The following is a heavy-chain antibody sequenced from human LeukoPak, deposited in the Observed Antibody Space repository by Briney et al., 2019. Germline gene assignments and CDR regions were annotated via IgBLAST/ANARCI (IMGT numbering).Heavy chain of an antibody. CDR1: GGSFSGYY. CDR2: INHSGST. V-gene: IGHV4-34*01. J-gene: IGHJ5*02. Sequence: SETLSLTCAVYGGSFSGYYWSWLRQPPGKGLEWIGEINHSGSTNYNPSLKSRVTISVDTSKNQFSLKLSSVTAADTAVYYCARGCFESRQQWLVRGNWFDPWGQGTLVTVSS. CDR3: ARGCFESRQQWLVRGNWFDP. D-gene: IGHD6-19*01.